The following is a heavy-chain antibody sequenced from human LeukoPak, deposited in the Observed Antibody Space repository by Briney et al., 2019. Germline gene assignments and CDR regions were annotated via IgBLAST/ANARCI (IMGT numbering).Heavy chain of an antibody. J-gene: IGHJ3*02. CDR2: IYWNDDK. V-gene: IGHV2-5*01. CDR3: AHRFLEWLSHDAFDI. CDR1: GFSLSTSGVG. Sequence: SGPTLVKPTQTLTLTCTFSGFSLSTSGVGVGWIRQPPGKALEWLALIYWNDDKRYSPSLKSRLTITKDTSKNQVVLTMTNKDPVDTATYYCAHRFLEWLSHDAFDIWGQGTMVTVSS. D-gene: IGHD3-3*01.